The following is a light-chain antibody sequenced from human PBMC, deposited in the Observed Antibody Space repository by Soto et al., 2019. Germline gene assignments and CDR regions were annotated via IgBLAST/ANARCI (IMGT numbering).Light chain of an antibody. CDR1: QGISSS. V-gene: IGKV1D-12*01. CDR2: AAS. Sequence: DIQMTQSPSSVSASVGDRVTITCRASQGISSSLAWYQQKPGKVPKLLIYAASSLQSGVPSRFSGSGSGTDFTLTITSLQPEDFATYYCQQANSFLLTFGGGTKVEIK. J-gene: IGKJ4*01. CDR3: QQANSFLLT.